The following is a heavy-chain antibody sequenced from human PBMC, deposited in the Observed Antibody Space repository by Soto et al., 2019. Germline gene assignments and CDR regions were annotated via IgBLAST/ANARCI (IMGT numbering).Heavy chain of an antibody. CDR1: GDSFNDYY. CDR2: INPNGGVT. CDR3: AGESGGATATLDYYYCYMDV. D-gene: IGHD5-12*01. V-gene: IGHV1-2*04. Sequence: QVQLVQSGAEVRKPGASVTVSCRSSGDSFNDYYIHWVRQAPGQGFEWMGWINPNGGVTKYAQKFQGWASMTRDTSIRTVYIQLSRLRSDDTAVYYCAGESGGATATLDYYYCYMDVWGTGTTVTVSS. J-gene: IGHJ6*03.